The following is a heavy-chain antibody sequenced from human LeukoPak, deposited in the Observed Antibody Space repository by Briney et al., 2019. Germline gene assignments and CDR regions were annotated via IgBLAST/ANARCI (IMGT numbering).Heavy chain of an antibody. J-gene: IGHJ4*02. CDR2: IYHSGST. V-gene: IGHV4-4*02. CDR3: GREGTDGYNLDY. Sequence: SETLSLTCAVSGVSISSKGWSWVRQPPGKGLEWIGEIYHSGSTNYNASLKSRVNISVDKSKNHFSLKLITVTAADTAVYYCGREGTDGYNLDYWGQGTLVTVSS. D-gene: IGHD5-24*01. CDR1: GVSISSKG.